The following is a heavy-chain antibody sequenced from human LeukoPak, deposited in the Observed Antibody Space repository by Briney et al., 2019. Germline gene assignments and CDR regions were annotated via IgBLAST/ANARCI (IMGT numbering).Heavy chain of an antibody. V-gene: IGHV3-33*06. CDR2: IFYDGSTK. CDR3: ANDQAYYFSFADY. CDR1: GFTFSSYG. D-gene: IGHD2/OR15-2a*01. Sequence: GGSLRLSCAASGFTFSSYGMHWVRQAPGKGLEWVAVIFYDGSTKHYADSVKGRFTISRDNSKNTLYLEMNSLRAEDTAVYYCANDQAYYFSFADYWGQGTRVTVSS. J-gene: IGHJ4*02.